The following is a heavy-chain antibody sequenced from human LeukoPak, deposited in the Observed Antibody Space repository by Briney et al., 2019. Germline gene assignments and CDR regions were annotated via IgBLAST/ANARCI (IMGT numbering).Heavy chain of an antibody. CDR3: ARARGALSY. CDR2: IAFDGTNT. V-gene: IGHV3-30*14. Sequence: PGGSLRLSCAASGFSSNDYAMHWVRQAPGKGLQWVAVIAFDGTNTHYADSVKGRFTISRDNSKNTVYLQMNSLRPEDTAVYFCARARGALSYWGQGTLITVSS. J-gene: IGHJ4*02. CDR1: GFSSNDYA. D-gene: IGHD1-26*01.